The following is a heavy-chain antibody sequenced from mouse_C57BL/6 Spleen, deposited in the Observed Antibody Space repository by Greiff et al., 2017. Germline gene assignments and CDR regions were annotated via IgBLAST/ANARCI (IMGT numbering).Heavy chain of an antibody. V-gene: IGHV1-53*01. CDR1: GYTFTSYW. CDR3: AGWGGSNVYFDY. D-gene: IGHD1-3*01. J-gene: IGHJ2*01. Sequence: QVQLKQPGTELVKPGASVKLSCKASGYTFTSYWMHWVKQRPGQGLEWIGNINPSNGGTNYNEKFKSKATLTVDKSSSTAYMQLSSLTSEDSAVYYCAGWGGSNVYFDYWGQGTTLTVSS. CDR2: INPSNGGT.